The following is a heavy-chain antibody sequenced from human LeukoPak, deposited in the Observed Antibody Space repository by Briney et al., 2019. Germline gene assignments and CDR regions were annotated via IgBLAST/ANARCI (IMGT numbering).Heavy chain of an antibody. Sequence: GGSLRLSCAASGFTFSTYGMHWVRQAPGKELEWVSVIYTGGGRYYADSVRGRFTISRDTSKNMVFLQMNSLRVEDTAVYYCARGIDYWGRGTLVTVSS. CDR1: GFTFSTYG. CDR2: IYTGGGR. V-gene: IGHV3-NL1*01. J-gene: IGHJ4*02. CDR3: ARGIDY.